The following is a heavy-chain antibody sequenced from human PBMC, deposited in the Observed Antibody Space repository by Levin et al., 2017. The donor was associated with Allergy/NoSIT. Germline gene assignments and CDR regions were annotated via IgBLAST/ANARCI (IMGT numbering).Heavy chain of an antibody. CDR3: ARQLGIFWSGYNYFDY. J-gene: IGHJ4*02. V-gene: IGHV3-48*03. D-gene: IGHD3-3*01. CDR1: GFTFSSYE. CDR2: ISSSGSTI. Sequence: GGSLRLSCAASGFTFSSYEMNWVRQAPGKGLEWVSYISSSGSTIYYADSVKGRFTISRDNAKNSLYLQMHSLRAEDTAVYYCARQLGIFWSGYNYFDYWGQGTLVTVSS.